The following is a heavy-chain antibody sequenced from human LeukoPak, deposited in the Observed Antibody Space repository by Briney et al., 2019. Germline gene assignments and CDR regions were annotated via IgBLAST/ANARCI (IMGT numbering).Heavy chain of an antibody. CDR1: GFTFSSYS. CDR2: ISSSSSYI. CDR3: AGHHYYGSGSYYFDY. V-gene: IGHV3-21*01. Sequence: GGSLRLSCAASGFTFSSYSMNWVRQAPGKGLEWVSSISSSSSYIYYADSVKGRFTISRDNAKNSLYLQMNSLRAEDTAVYYCAGHHYYGSGSYYFDYWGQGTLVTVSS. D-gene: IGHD3-10*01. J-gene: IGHJ4*02.